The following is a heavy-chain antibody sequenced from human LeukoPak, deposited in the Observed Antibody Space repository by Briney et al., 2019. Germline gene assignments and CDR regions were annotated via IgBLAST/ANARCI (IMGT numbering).Heavy chain of an antibody. CDR2: INPNSGGT. CDR1: GYTFTGYY. CDR3: AKYTAGMYYFDY. Sequence: ASVKVSCKASGYTFTGYYKHWVRQAPGQGLEWMGWINPNSGGTNYAQKFQGRVTMTRDTSISTAYMELSRLRSDDTAVYYCAKYTAGMYYFDYWGQGTLVTVSS. D-gene: IGHD6-19*01. J-gene: IGHJ4*02. V-gene: IGHV1-2*02.